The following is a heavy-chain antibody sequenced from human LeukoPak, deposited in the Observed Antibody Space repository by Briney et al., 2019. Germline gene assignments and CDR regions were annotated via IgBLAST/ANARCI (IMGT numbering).Heavy chain of an antibody. CDR2: IRYDGSNK. V-gene: IGHV3-30*02. Sequence: GGPLRLSCAPSGFPSSSYGMHGAPKAPGRGLEGLAFIRYDGSNKYYADSVKGRFTISRDNSKNTLYLQMNSLRAEDTAVYYCARDPTVSTPLYYYYYYMDVWGKGTTVTISS. J-gene: IGHJ6*03. CDR1: GFPSSSYG. CDR3: ARDPTVSTPLYYYYYYMDV. D-gene: IGHD5/OR15-5a*01.